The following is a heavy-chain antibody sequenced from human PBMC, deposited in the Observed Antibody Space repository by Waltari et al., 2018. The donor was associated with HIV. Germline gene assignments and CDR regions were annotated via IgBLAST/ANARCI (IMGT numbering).Heavy chain of an antibody. D-gene: IGHD3-16*02. V-gene: IGHV1-46*01. CDR3: GRDVAFVAFGGVIVNYFDY. J-gene: IGHJ4*02. Sequence: WMGRMCPSDGSISYAEKFQGRVTMTRDTSTSTAYMELSSLRSEDTAMYYCGRDVAFVAFGGVIVNYFDYWGQGTLVTVSS. CDR2: MCPSDGSI.